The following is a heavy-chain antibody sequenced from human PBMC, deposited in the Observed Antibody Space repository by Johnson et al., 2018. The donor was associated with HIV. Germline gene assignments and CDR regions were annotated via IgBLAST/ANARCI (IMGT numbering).Heavy chain of an antibody. V-gene: IGHV3-13*01. D-gene: IGHD3-22*01. CDR3: ARGVVLTMIVVVITEAFDI. J-gene: IGHJ3*02. Sequence: VQLVESGGGLVQPGGSLRLSCAASGFTFSSYDMHWVRQATGKGLEWVSAIGTAGDTYYPGSVKGRFTISRENAKNSLYRQMNSLRAGDPAVYYCARGVVLTMIVVVITEAFDIWGQGTMVTVSS. CDR2: IGTAGDT. CDR1: GFTFSSYD.